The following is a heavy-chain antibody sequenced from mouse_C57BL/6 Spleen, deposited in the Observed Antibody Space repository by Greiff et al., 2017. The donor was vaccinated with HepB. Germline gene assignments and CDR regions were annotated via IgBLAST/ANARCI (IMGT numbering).Heavy chain of an antibody. CDR1: GYTFTSYW. CDR2: INPSNGGT. D-gene: IGHD2-2*01. Sequence: QVQLKQPGTELVKPGASVKLSCKASGYTFTSYWMHWVKQRPGQGLEWIGNINPSNGGTNYNEKFKSKATLTVDKSSSTAYMQLSSLTSEDSAVYYCARTRGYDRYAMDYWGQGTSVTVSS. J-gene: IGHJ4*01. CDR3: ARTRGYDRYAMDY. V-gene: IGHV1-53*01.